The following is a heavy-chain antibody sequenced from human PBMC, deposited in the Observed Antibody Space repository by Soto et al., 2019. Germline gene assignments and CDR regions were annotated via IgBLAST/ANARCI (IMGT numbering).Heavy chain of an antibody. CDR3: ARNHAEVWELYY. V-gene: IGHV1-69*01. D-gene: IGHD1-26*01. CDR1: GGTFSNYA. Sequence: QVQLVQSGAEVKKPGSSVKVSCKASGGTFSNYAFNWVRQAPGQGHEWMGGIIPIFGTANYAQKLQGRLTISADESTTSAHMEMSSLTSEDTAMYFCARNHAEVWELYYWGQGTLVTVSS. CDR2: IIPIFGTA. J-gene: IGHJ4*02.